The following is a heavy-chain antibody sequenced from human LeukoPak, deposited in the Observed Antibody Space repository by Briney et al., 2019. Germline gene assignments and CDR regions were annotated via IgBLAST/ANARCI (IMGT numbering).Heavy chain of an antibody. CDR1: GGSITNYY. Sequence: SETLSLTCTVSGGSITNYYWTWIRQPPGKGLEWIEYIYYTGSANYNSSLQSRVTISVDTSNNHFSLKLNSVTAADTAVYYCARIAPGMSFDYWGQGTLVTVSS. V-gene: IGHV4-59*01. J-gene: IGHJ4*02. CDR2: IYYTGSA. CDR3: ARIAPGMSFDY. D-gene: IGHD1-14*01.